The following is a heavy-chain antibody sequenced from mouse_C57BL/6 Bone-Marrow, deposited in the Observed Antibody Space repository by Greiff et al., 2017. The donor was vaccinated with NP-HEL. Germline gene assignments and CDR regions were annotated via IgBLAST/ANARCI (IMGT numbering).Heavy chain of an antibody. D-gene: IGHD3-2*02. Sequence: EVHLVESGGGLVQPGESLKLSCESNEYEFPSHDMSWVRKTPEKRLELVAAINSDGGSTYYPDTMERRFIISRDNTKKTLYLHVSSLRYYYTAVYYCASHAPAQATPFADWGKGTLVTVSA. CDR3: ASHAPAQATPFAD. CDR1: EYEFPSHD. CDR2: INSDGGST. J-gene: IGHJ3*01. V-gene: IGHV5-2*01.